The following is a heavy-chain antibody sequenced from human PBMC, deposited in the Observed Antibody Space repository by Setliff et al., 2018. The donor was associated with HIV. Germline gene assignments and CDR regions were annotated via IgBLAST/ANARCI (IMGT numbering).Heavy chain of an antibody. Sequence: SLTCTVSGGSISSGSYYWSWIRQPAGKGLEWIGRIYTSGSTNYNPSLKSRVTISVDTSKNQFSLKLRSVTAADTAVYYCARETYYYDNPQYYYYMDVWGKGTTVTVSS. J-gene: IGHJ6*03. CDR3: ARETYYYDNPQYYYYMDV. CDR1: GGSISSGSYY. V-gene: IGHV4-61*02. CDR2: IYTSGST. D-gene: IGHD3-22*01.